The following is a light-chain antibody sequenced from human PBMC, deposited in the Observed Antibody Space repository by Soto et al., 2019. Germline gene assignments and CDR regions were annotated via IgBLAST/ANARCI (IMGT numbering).Light chain of an antibody. CDR2: GAS. J-gene: IGKJ3*01. CDR1: QSFSSSY. Sequence: EIVLTQSPGTLSLSPGERATLSCRASQSFSSSYLAWYQQKPGQAPRLLIYGASSRAPGIPERFSGSGCGTDFTLTISRLEPEDFAVYYCQQYVTTPFTFGPGTKVDIK. V-gene: IGKV3-20*01. CDR3: QQYVTTPFT.